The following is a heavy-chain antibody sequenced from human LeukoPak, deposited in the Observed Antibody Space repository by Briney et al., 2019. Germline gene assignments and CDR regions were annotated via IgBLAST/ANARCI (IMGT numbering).Heavy chain of an antibody. CDR1: GYTFTSYY. CDR3: ARDLVVVPAAINWFDP. Sequence: ASVKVSCKASGYTFTSYYMHWVRQAPGQGLEWMGIINPSGGSTSYAQKFQGRVTMTRDTSTSTVYMELSSLRSEDTAVYYCARDLVVVPAAINWFDPRGQGTLVTVSS. J-gene: IGHJ5*02. D-gene: IGHD2-2*01. CDR2: INPSGGST. V-gene: IGHV1-46*01.